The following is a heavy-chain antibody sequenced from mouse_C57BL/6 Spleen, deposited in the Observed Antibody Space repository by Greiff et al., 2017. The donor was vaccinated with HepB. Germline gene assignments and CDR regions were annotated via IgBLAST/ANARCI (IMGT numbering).Heavy chain of an antibody. V-gene: IGHV1-18*01. D-gene: IGHD2-1*01. Sequence: VQLQQSGPELVKPGASVKIPCKASGYTFTDYNMDWVKQSHGKSLEWIGDINTNNGGTIYNQKFKGKATLTVDKYSSTAYMELRSLTSGDTAVYYCASSDVNYVRLAYWGQGTLVTVSA. CDR2: INTNNGGT. CDR1: GYTFTDYN. CDR3: ASSDVNYVRLAY. J-gene: IGHJ3*01.